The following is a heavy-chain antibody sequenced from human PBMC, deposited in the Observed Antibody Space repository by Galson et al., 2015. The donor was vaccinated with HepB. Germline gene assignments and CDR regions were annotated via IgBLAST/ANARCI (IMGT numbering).Heavy chain of an antibody. CDR2: INAGNGNT. Sequence: SVKVSCKASGYTFTSYAMHWVRQAPGQRLEWMGWINAGNGNTKYSQKFQGRVTITRDTSASTAYMELSSLRSEDTAVYYCARGEITMVQGVNYYYYYYYMDVWGKGTTVTVSS. D-gene: IGHD3-10*01. CDR1: GYTFTSYA. J-gene: IGHJ6*03. V-gene: IGHV1-3*01. CDR3: ARGEITMVQGVNYYYYYYYMDV.